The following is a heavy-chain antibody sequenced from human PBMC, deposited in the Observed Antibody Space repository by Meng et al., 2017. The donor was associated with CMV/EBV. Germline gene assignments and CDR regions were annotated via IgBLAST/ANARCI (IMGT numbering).Heavy chain of an antibody. CDR2: IYYSGST. V-gene: IGHV4-39*07. D-gene: IGHD3-3*01. CDR3: ARDGQTNDFWSGQYYYYYYGMDV. Sequence: LRLSCTVSGGSISSSSYYWGWIRQPPGKGLEWIGSIYYSGSTYYNPSLKSRVTISVDTSKNQFSLKLSSVTAADTAVYYCARDGQTNDFWSGQYYYYYYGMDVWGQGTTVTVSS. J-gene: IGHJ6*02. CDR1: GGSISSSSYY.